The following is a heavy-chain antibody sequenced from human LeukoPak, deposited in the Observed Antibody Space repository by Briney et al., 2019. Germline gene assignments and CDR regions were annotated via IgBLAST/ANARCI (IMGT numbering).Heavy chain of an antibody. J-gene: IGHJ4*02. Sequence: GGSLRLSCLTSGFTLSTNAMSWVRQAPGKGLEWISGISGSGASSYYADSVKGRFTISRDDSRNTLYLQMNSLRGDDTAVYYCAKDVGKWESLHFFDYWGQGTLVTVSS. CDR1: GFTLSTNA. CDR2: ISGSGASS. V-gene: IGHV3-23*01. D-gene: IGHD1-26*01. CDR3: AKDVGKWESLHFFDY.